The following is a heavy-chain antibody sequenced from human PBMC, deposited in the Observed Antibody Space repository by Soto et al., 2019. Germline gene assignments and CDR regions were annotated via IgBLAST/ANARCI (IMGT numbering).Heavy chain of an antibody. CDR1: GYTFTSYA. CDR3: ARENVDIATTMLPYFDY. V-gene: IGHV1-3*01. J-gene: IGHJ4*02. CDR2: INAGNGNT. D-gene: IGHD5-12*01. Sequence: ASVKVSCKASGYTFTSYAMHWVRQAPGQRLEWMGWINAGNGNTKYSQKFQGRFTISRDNSKNTQYLQMNSLRVEDTAVYYCARENVDIATTMLPYFDYWGQGTVVTVSS.